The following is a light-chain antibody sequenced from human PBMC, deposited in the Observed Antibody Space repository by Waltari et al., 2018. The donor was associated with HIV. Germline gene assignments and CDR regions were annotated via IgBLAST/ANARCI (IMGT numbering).Light chain of an antibody. CDR3: QARHNWPPLFT. J-gene: IGKJ3*01. CDR1: QSVTTY. V-gene: IGKV3-11*01. CDR2: DAS. Sequence: EIVLTQSPGTLSLSPGEGATLSCRASQSVTTYLAWYQQKPGQPPRLLIFDASNRATGITARFSGSGSGTDFTLTISSLEPEDFAIYYCQARHNWPPLFTFGPGTKVDMK.